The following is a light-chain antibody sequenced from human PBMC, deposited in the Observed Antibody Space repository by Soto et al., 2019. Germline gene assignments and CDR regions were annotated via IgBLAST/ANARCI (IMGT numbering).Light chain of an antibody. J-gene: IGLJ1*01. V-gene: IGLV1-40*01. CDR1: SSNIGAGYD. Sequence: QSVLTQPPSVSGAPGQRVTISCTGSSSNIGAGYDVHWYQQLPGTAHKLLIYGNSNRPSGVPDRFSGSKSGTSASLAITGLQAEDEADYYCQSYDSRLSGYVFGTGTKVTAL. CDR2: GNS. CDR3: QSYDSRLSGYV.